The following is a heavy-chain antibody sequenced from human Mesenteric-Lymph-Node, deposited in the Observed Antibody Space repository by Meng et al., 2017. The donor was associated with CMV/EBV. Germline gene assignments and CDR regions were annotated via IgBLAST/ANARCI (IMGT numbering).Heavy chain of an antibody. CDR3: VREMVRGAY. CDR2: ISNSGTYI. CDR1: GFTFTNSA. V-gene: IGHV3-21*01. J-gene: IGHJ4*02. D-gene: IGHD3-10*01. Sequence: GESLKISCAASGFTFTNSAMNWVRQAPGKGLEWVSSISNSGTYIYYVDPVKGRFTISRDNAKNSLYLQMNSLGGEDTAVYYCVREMVRGAYWGQGTLVTVSS.